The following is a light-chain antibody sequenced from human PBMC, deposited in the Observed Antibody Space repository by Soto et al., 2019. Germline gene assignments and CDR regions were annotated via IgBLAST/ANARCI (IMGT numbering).Light chain of an antibody. V-gene: IGLV1-40*01. CDR3: SSWDDSLNVVV. J-gene: IGLJ2*01. CDR1: SSNIGAGYD. Sequence: QSVLTQPPSVSGAPGQRVTISCTGSSSNIGAGYDVHWYQQRPGTAPKLLIYNDDERPSGVPDRFTGSKSGTSSSLAISGLQSDDEADYYCSSWDDSLNVVVFGGGTKLTVL. CDR2: NDD.